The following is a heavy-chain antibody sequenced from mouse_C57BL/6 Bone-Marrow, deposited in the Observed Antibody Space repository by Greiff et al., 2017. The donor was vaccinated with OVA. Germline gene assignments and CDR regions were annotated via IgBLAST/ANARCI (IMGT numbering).Heavy chain of an antibody. CDR3: ARLGGFDY. CDR1: GFTFSSYG. V-gene: IGHV5-6*01. Sequence: EVKLVESGGDLVKPGGSLKLSCAASGFTFSSYGMSWVRQTPDKRLEWVATISSGGSYTYYPDSVKGRFTISRDNAKNTLYLQMSSLKSEDTAMYYCARLGGFDYWGQGTTLTVSS. CDR2: ISSGGSYT. J-gene: IGHJ2*01.